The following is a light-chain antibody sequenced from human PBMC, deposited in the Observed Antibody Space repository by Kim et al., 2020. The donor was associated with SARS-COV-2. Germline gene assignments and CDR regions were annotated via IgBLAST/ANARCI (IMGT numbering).Light chain of an antibody. CDR2: SAS. V-gene: IGKV1-NL1*01. Sequence: DIQMTQSPSSLSASIGDRVTITCRASQDIRSSLAWYQQKPGKAPTLLIYSASSLASGVPSRFSGSESETEYTLTITSLQPEDFATYYCQQYSGTLGTFGQGTKLEI. CDR1: QDIRSS. CDR3: QQYSGTLGT. J-gene: IGKJ1*01.